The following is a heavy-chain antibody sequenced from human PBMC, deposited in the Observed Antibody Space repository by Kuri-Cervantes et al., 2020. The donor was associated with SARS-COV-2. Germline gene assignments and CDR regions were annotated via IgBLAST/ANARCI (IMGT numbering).Heavy chain of an antibody. CDR2: IYYSGST. J-gene: IGHJ4*02. D-gene: IGHD2-15*01. Sequence: GSLRLSCTVSGGSISSYYWSWIRQPAGKGLEWIGSIYYSGSTYYNPSLKSRVTISVDTSKNQFSLKLSSVTAADTAVYYCALETPYFDYWGRGTLVTVSS. CDR1: GGSISSYY. CDR3: ALETPYFDY. V-gene: IGHV4-59*05.